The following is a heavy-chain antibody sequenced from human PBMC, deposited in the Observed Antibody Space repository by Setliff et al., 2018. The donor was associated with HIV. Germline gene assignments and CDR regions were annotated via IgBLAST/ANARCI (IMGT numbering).Heavy chain of an antibody. V-gene: IGHV5-51*01. J-gene: IGHJ4*02. Sequence: LGESLKISCKGSGYIFTNYWIGWVRQMPGKGLEWMWIIYPGDSDTRYSPSFQGQVTISADRSITTAYVQWSSLKASDTAMYYCVRVDYGDFNFDYWGQGTLVTVSS. D-gene: IGHD4-17*01. CDR1: GYIFTNYW. CDR3: VRVDYGDFNFDY. CDR2: IYPGDSDT.